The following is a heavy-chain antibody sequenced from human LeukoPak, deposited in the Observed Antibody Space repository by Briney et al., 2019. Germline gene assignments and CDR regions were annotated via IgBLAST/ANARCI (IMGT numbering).Heavy chain of an antibody. J-gene: IGHJ4*02. CDR1: GYTFTSYG. V-gene: IGHV1-18*01. Sequence: ASVKVSCKASGYTFTSYGISWVRQAPGQGLEWMGWISAYNGNTNYAQKLQGRVTMTTDTSTSTAYMELRSLRSDDTAVYYCARPRYYYDGSGYYPYYFDYWGQGTLVTVSS. CDR2: ISAYNGNT. D-gene: IGHD3-22*01. CDR3: ARPRYYYDGSGYYPYYFDY.